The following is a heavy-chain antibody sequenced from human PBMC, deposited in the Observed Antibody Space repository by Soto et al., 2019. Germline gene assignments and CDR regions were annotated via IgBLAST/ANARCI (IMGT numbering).Heavy chain of an antibody. CDR1: GFTFSSYA. V-gene: IGHV3-33*01. J-gene: IGHJ4*02. CDR2: IWYDGSNK. Sequence: GGSLRLSCAASGFTFSSYAMHWVRQAPGKGLEWVAVIWYDGSNKYYADSVKGRFTVSRDNSKNTLSLQMNSPRAEDTAVYYCARDNPDLELAYWGQGTLVTVS. CDR3: ARDNPDLELAY. D-gene: IGHD3-10*01.